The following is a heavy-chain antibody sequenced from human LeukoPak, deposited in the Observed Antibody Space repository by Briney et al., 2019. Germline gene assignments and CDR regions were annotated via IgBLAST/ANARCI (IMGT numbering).Heavy chain of an antibody. CDR1: GFTFSSYW. D-gene: IGHD6-6*01. Sequence: GASVKVSCKASGFTFSSYWMSWVRQAPGRGLEWEANINQDGSEKYYVDSVKGRFTISRDNAKNSLYLQMNSLRAEDTAVYYCARDGSIAARGYFDYWGQGTLVTVSS. CDR3: ARDGSIAARGYFDY. CDR2: INQDGSEK. J-gene: IGHJ4*02. V-gene: IGHV3-7*01.